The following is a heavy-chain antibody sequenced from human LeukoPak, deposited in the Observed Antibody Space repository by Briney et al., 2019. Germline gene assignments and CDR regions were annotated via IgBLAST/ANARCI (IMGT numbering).Heavy chain of an antibody. CDR3: ARDLGQWRVKYYFDY. J-gene: IGHJ4*02. V-gene: IGHV4-38-2*02. Sequence: SETLSLTCTVSGYSISSGYSWGWIRQPPGKGLEWIGTIYHSGRTYYNPSLKSRVTISLDTSKNQFSLKLSSVTAADTAVYYCARDLGQWRVKYYFDYWGQGTLVTVSS. D-gene: IGHD6-19*01. CDR2: IYHSGRT. CDR1: GYSISSGYS.